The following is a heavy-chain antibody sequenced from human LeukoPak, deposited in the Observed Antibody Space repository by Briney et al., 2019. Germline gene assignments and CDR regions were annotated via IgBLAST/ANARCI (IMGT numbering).Heavy chain of an antibody. CDR2: MNPNSGNT. J-gene: IGHJ6*02. CDR1: GYTFTGYY. Sequence: GASVEVSCKASGYTFTGYYMHWVRQAPGQGLEWMGWMNPNSGNTGYAQKFQGRVTMTRNTSISTAYMELSSLRSEDTAVYYCARGGYYGSGSYSILLSLGMDVWGQGTTVTVSS. V-gene: IGHV1-8*02. CDR3: ARGGYYGSGSYSILLSLGMDV. D-gene: IGHD3-10*01.